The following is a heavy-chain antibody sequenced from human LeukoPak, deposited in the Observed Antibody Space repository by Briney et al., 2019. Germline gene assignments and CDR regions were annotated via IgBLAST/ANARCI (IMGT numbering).Heavy chain of an antibody. D-gene: IGHD3-10*01. V-gene: IGHV5-51*01. CDR2: IYPGDSDT. CDR3: ARVGVRGAIIIDY. Sequence: GESLKISCKGSGYSFTSYWIAWVRQMPGKGLEWMGIIYPGDSDTRYSPSFQGQVTISADKSISTAHLQWSSLKASDTAMYYCARVGVRGAIIIDYWGQGTLVTVSS. J-gene: IGHJ4*02. CDR1: GYSFTSYW.